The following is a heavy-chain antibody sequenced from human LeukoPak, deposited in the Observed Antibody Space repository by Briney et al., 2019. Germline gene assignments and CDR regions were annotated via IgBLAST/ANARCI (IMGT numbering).Heavy chain of an antibody. J-gene: IGHJ4*02. CDR2: IFAVGGST. Sequence: GGSLRLSCAASGFTLSDYAMSWVRQAPGKGLEWVSLIFAVGGSTYYADSVKGRFTISRDNSKNTLYLQMNSLRAEDTAVYYCAKAGFGSGALVDSWGQGTLVTVSS. CDR1: GFTLSDYA. V-gene: IGHV3-23*01. D-gene: IGHD6-19*01. CDR3: AKAGFGSGALVDS.